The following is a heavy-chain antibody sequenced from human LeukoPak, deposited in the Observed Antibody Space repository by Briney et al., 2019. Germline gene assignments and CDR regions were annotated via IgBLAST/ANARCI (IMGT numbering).Heavy chain of an antibody. CDR1: GYTFTSYG. V-gene: IGHV1-18*01. CDR3: ARGAPYYYDSSGYSP. CDR2: ISAYNGNT. J-gene: IGHJ5*02. D-gene: IGHD3-22*01. Sequence: WASVKVSYKASGYTFTSYGISWVRQAPGQGLEWMGWISAYNGNTNYAQKLQGRVTMTTDTSTSTAYMELRSLRSDDTAVYYCARGAPYYYDSSGYSPWGQGTLVTVSS.